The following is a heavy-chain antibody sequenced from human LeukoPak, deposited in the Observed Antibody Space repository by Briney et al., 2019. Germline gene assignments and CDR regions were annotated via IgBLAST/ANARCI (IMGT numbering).Heavy chain of an antibody. CDR1: GFSLSGNY. CDR2: FHSGGKT. Sequence: GGSLRLSCAASGFSLSGNYMTWVRQGLGNGLEWLSVFHSGGKTDYSPSVKGRFTISRDNSRTTLYLQMNSLKVDDTGVYYCAGGFRFPYAFDHWGQGTLVTVSS. D-gene: IGHD3-3*01. V-gene: IGHV3-53*01. J-gene: IGHJ4*02. CDR3: AGGFRFPYAFDH.